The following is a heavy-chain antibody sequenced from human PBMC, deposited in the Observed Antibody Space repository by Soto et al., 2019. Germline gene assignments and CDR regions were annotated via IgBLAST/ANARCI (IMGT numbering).Heavy chain of an antibody. Sequence: EASVKVSCKASGGTFSSYTISWVRQAPGQGLEWMGRIIPILGIANYAQKIQGRVTITADKSTSTAYMELSSLRSEDTAVYYCARDRKYIVVVPAATLPVHYYYYMDVWGEGTTVTVSS. CDR3: ARDRKYIVVVPAATLPVHYYYYMDV. V-gene: IGHV1-69*04. CDR2: IIPILGIA. D-gene: IGHD2-2*01. CDR1: GGTFSSYT. J-gene: IGHJ6*03.